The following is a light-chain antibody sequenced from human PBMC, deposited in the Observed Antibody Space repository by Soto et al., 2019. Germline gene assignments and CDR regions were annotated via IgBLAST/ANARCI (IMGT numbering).Light chain of an antibody. Sequence: QSALTQPVSVSGSPGQSITISCTGASTDIGDYNYVSWYQQHSGKGPKVMVYDVTNRPPGVSHRYSGSKSGNRGSLTISRLQAEYEAVYCCSSYPRISSVLFGGGTQLTVL. CDR3: SSYPRISSVL. CDR1: STDIGDYNY. J-gene: IGLJ3*02. CDR2: DVT. V-gene: IGLV2-14*03.